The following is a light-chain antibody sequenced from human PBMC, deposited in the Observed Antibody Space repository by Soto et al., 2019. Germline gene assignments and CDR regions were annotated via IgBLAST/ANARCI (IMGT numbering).Light chain of an antibody. CDR1: QGIDSY. J-gene: IGKJ4*01. Sequence: DMQLTQSPSFLSASVGDRVTITCRASQGIDSYLAWYQQKPGKAPKLLIYPASTLEGGVPSRFSGSGFGTEFTLTISTLQPEDFATYYCQQLHTYPFTFGGGTKVEIQ. CDR3: QQLHTYPFT. V-gene: IGKV1-9*01. CDR2: PAS.